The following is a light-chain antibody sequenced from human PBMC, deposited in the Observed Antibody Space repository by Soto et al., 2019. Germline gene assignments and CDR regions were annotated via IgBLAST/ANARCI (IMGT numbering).Light chain of an antibody. CDR1: QSISSW. CDR2: KAS. CDR3: QQYNSYPWT. V-gene: IGKV1-5*03. Sequence: DIQMTQSPSTLSASVGDRVTITCRASQSISSWLAWYQQKPGKAPKLLLYKASSLESGVPSRFSGSGSGTEFPLAISSLQPDDFATYYCQQYNSYPWTFGQGTKVEIK. J-gene: IGKJ1*01.